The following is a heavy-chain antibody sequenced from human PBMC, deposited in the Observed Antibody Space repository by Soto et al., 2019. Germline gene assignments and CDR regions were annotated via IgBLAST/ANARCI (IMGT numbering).Heavy chain of an antibody. D-gene: IGHD3-22*01. Sequence: QVQLVQSGAEVKKPGASVKVSCKSSGYTFTSYGISWVRQAPGQGLEWMGWISAYNGNTNYAQKLQVRGPMTTDTSTSTADMELRILISDDTAVYYCARDNGRGYYSGDYWGQGTLVTVSS. CDR1: GYTFTSYG. J-gene: IGHJ4*02. V-gene: IGHV1-18*01. CDR3: ARDNGRGYYSGDY. CDR2: ISAYNGNT.